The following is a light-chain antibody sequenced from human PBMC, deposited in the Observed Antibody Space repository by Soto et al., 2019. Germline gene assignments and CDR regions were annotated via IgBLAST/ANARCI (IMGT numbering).Light chain of an antibody. CDR1: QSGSSSS. CDR3: PQYGGLIT. J-gene: IGKJ5*01. Sequence: EIVLTQSPGTLSLSPGESVALSCRASQSGSSSSLAWYQQKRGQSPMLLIYGASSRATGGPDRFSGSGSGTDFTLTTSRLEPEDFAVYYCPQYGGLITVGQGPRLQIK. CDR2: GAS. V-gene: IGKV3-20*01.